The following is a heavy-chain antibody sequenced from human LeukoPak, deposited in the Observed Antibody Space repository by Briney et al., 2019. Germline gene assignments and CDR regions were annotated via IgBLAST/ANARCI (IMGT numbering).Heavy chain of an antibody. CDR2: ISGSGDSA. J-gene: IGHJ4*02. CDR3: AKRVGEYSSTWFLDY. Sequence: GGSLRLSCAASGFTFSIYTMTWVRQAPGKGLEWDSAISGSGDSAFYADSVRGRFTISRDNSKNTLYLQMNSLRAEDTAVYYCAKRVGEYSSTWFLDYWGQGTLVTVSS. CDR1: GFTFSIYT. D-gene: IGHD6-13*01. V-gene: IGHV3-23*01.